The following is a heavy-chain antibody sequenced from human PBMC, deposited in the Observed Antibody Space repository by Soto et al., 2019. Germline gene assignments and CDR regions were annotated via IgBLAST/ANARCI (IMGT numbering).Heavy chain of an antibody. V-gene: IGHV1-18*01. J-gene: IGHJ4*02. CDR1: GYTFTNYC. D-gene: IGHD1-26*01. CDR3: ARGVGSWMKRHQPSSFHF. Sequence: ASVKVSCKASGYTFTNYCISWVRQAPGQGLEWMGWINTYNGNTNHAQKLQGRVTMTTDTSTSTAHMELRSLRSDDTAVYYCARGVGSWMKRHQPSSFHFCGQGTLVTVS. CDR2: INTYNGNT.